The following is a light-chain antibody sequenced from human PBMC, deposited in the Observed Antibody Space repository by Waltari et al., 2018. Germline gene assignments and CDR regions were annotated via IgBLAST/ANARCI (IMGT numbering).Light chain of an antibody. CDR3: NSRDSSGNVV. V-gene: IGLV3-19*01. J-gene: IGLJ2*01. CDR1: SLRSFY. CDR2: GKN. Sequence: SSALTQDPAVSVALGQTARITCQGDSLRSFYASWYPQTPGQAPVLVIYGKNNRPSGIPDRFSGSSSGNTASLTITGAQAEDEADYYCNSRDSSGNVVFGGGTKLTVL.